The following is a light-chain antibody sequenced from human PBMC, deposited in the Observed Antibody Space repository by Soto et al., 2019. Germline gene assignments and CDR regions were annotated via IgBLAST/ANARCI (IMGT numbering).Light chain of an antibody. J-gene: IGLJ1*01. CDR3: CSYAGTNTFV. CDR1: SSDVGSYNL. CDR2: EGN. V-gene: IGLV2-23*01. Sequence: QSVLTQPASVTGSPGQSITISCTGTSSDVGSYNLVSWYQQHPGKAPKLMIYEGNKRPSGVSNRFSGSKSANTASLTISGLQTEEEADYYCCSYAGTNTFVFGTGTKLTVL.